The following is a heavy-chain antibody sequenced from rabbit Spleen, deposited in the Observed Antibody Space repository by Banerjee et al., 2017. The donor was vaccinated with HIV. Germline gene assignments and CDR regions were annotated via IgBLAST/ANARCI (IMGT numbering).Heavy chain of an antibody. Sequence: QSLEKSGGDLVKPGASLTLTCTASGFSFTYSDYMCWVRQPPGKGPEWIACIAAGVSFTTYYATWAKGRFTISKTSSTTVTLRMTSLTAADTATYFCARDLVGVIGYTEPTYFTLWGPGTLVTVS. CDR1: GFSFTYSDY. D-gene: IGHD7-1*01. CDR3: ARDLVGVIGYTEPTYFTL. V-gene: IGHV1S40*01. CDR2: IAAGVSFTT. J-gene: IGHJ4*01.